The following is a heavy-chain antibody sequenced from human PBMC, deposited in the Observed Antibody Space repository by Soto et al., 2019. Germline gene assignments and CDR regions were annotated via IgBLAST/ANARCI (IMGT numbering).Heavy chain of an antibody. Sequence: VQLVESGGGLVKPGGSLRLSCAASDFTFSNAWMNWVRQAPGKGLEWVGRIKSKTDGGTTDYAAPVKGRFTISRDDSKNTLYLQMNSLKTEDTAVYYCTTANYFWSGNWIGDWFDPWGQGTLVTVSS. CDR1: DFTFSNAW. J-gene: IGHJ5*02. V-gene: IGHV3-15*07. D-gene: IGHD3-3*01. CDR3: TTANYFWSGNWIGDWFDP. CDR2: IKSKTDGGTT.